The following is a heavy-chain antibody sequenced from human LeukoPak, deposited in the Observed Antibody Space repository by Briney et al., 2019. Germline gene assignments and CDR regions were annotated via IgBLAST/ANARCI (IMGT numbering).Heavy chain of an antibody. D-gene: IGHD6-13*01. J-gene: IGHJ4*02. CDR2: INHSGST. CDR1: GWSFSGYY. Sequence: SETLSLTRAVYGWSFSGYYWGWIRQPPWKGLECVGEINHSGSTNSRRYLKSRVATSVDTSKNQFSLKLSYVTAADTAVYYCARGTVSSWYGGPFDSWGQGTLVTVSS. CDR3: ARGTVSSWYGGPFDS. V-gene: IGHV4-34*01.